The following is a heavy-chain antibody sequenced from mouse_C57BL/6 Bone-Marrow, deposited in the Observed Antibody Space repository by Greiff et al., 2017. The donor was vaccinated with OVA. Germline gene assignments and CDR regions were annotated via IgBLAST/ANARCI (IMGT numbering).Heavy chain of an antibody. Sequence: EVMLVESGGGLVQPGESLKLSCESNEYDFPSHDMSWVRQTPEKRLELVAAINSDGGSTYYPDTMESRFILSRDNTTKTLYLQMSSLRSEDTALYDCARHDDSGWYFDGWGTGTTVTVSA. J-gene: IGHJ1*03. D-gene: IGHD3-1*01. CDR2: INSDGGST. V-gene: IGHV5-2*01. CDR1: EYDFPSHD. CDR3: ARHDDSGWYFDG.